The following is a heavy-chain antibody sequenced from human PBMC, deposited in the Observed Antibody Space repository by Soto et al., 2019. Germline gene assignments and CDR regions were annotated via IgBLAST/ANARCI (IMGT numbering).Heavy chain of an antibody. D-gene: IGHD2-15*01. V-gene: IGHV3-23*01. CDR3: AKDDILVVVAANFDY. CDR2: ISGSGGST. Sequence: GGSLRLSCAASGFTCSRYAMSWVRQAPGKGLEWVSAISGSGGSTYYADSVKGRFTISRDNSKNTLYLQMNSLRAEDTAVYYCAKDDILVVVAANFDYWGQGTLVTVSS. J-gene: IGHJ4*02. CDR1: GFTCSRYA.